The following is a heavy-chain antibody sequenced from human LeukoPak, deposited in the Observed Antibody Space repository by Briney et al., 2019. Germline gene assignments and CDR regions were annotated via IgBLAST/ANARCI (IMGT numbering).Heavy chain of an antibody. CDR2: ISSSSSTR. CDR3: ARIEGSSSWYVYFDY. D-gene: IGHD6-13*01. V-gene: IGHV3-48*04. CDR1: GFTFSSYS. Sequence: GGSLRLSCAASGFTFSSYSMNWVRQAPGKGLEWVSYISSSSSTRYYADSVKGRFTISRDNAKNSLYLQMNGLRAEDTAVYYCARIEGSSSWYVYFDYWGQGTLVTVSS. J-gene: IGHJ4*02.